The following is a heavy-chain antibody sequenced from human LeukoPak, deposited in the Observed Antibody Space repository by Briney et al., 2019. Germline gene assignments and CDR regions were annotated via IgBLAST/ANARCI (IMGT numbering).Heavy chain of an antibody. J-gene: IGHJ4*02. Sequence: SETLSLTCTSSGGSISSYYWSWIRQPPGKGLEWIEYIYYSGSTNYNPSLKSRVTISVDTSKNQFSLKLSSVTAADTAVYYCARAVSGRFDYWGQGTLVTVSS. CDR1: GGSISSYY. D-gene: IGHD6-19*01. CDR2: IYYSGST. V-gene: IGHV4-59*01. CDR3: ARAVSGRFDY.